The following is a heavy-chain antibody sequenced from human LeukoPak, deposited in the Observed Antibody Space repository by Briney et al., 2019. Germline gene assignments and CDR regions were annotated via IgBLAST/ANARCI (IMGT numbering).Heavy chain of an antibody. J-gene: IGHJ3*02. CDR2: ISSRSSYI. Sequence: PGGSLRLSCAASGFTFSSYNMNWVRQPPGKGLEWVSSISSRSSYIYYADSLKSRFTISRDNAKNSLYLQMNSLRAHDTAVYYCARDLTMIVVAHDAFDIWGQGTMVTVSS. V-gene: IGHV3-21*01. D-gene: IGHD3-22*01. CDR3: ARDLTMIVVAHDAFDI. CDR1: GFTFSSYN.